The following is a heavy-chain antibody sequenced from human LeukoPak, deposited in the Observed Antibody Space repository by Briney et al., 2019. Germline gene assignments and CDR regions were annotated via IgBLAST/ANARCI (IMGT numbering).Heavy chain of an antibody. CDR1: GGSISSGGYS. CDR3: ARGRGFDY. Sequence: SETLSLTCAVSGGSISSGGYSWSWIRQPPXKGLEWIGYIYRSGSTYYNPSLKSRVTISVDRSKNQFSLKLSSVTAADTAVYYCARGRGFDYWGQGTLVTVSS. V-gene: IGHV4-30-2*01. D-gene: IGHD3-16*01. CDR2: IYRSGST. J-gene: IGHJ4*02.